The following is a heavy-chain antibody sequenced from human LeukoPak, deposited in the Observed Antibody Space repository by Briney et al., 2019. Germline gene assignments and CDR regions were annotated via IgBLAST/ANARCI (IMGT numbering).Heavy chain of an antibody. V-gene: IGHV3-66*01. CDR3: ASGMRVGPNI. Sequence: GGSLRLSCAASGFTVSTNYMSWVRQAPGKGLEWVSVIYTGGSTFYADSVKDRFTISRDNSKNTLYLQMNSLRAEDTAVYYCASGMRVGPNIWGQGTLVTVSS. D-gene: IGHD1-26*01. CDR2: IYTGGST. CDR1: GFTVSTNY. J-gene: IGHJ4*02.